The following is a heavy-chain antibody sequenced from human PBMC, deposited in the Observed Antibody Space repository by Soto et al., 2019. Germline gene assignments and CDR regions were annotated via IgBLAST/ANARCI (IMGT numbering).Heavy chain of an antibody. CDR1: GFTFSSYS. D-gene: IGHD4-4*01. J-gene: IGHJ6*02. CDR2: ISSSSSYI. V-gene: IGHV3-21*01. Sequence: GESLKISCAASGFTFSSYSMNWVRQAPGKGLEWVSSISSSSSYIYYADSVKGRLTISRDNAKNSLYLQMNSLRAEDTAVYYCAREIGTVTTANYYYYGMDVWGQGTTVTVSS. CDR3: AREIGTVTTANYYYYGMDV.